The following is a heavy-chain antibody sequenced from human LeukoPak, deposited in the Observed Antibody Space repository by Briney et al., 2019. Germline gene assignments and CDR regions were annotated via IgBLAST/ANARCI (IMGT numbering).Heavy chain of an antibody. Sequence: GESLKISCKGSGYSFTSYGISWVRQAPGQGLEWMGWISAYNGNTNYAQKLQGRVTMTTDTSTSTAYMELRSLRSDDTAVYYCARSHYGSGDDYWGQGTLVTVSS. CDR1: GYSFTSYG. J-gene: IGHJ4*02. V-gene: IGHV1-18*01. CDR3: ARSHYGSGDDY. D-gene: IGHD3-10*01. CDR2: ISAYNGNT.